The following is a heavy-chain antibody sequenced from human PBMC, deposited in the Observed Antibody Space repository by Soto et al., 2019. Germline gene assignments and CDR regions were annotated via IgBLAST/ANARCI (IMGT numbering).Heavy chain of an antibody. J-gene: IGHJ6*03. Sequence: EVQLVESGGGLVQPGGSLRLSCAASGITVSSNYMSWVRQAPGKGLEWVSVIYSGGSTYYADSVKGRFTISRDNSKNTLYLQMNSLRAEDTAVYYCARVVGELDYYYYYYMDVWGKGTTVTVSS. V-gene: IGHV3-66*01. CDR1: GITVSSNY. CDR2: IYSGGST. CDR3: ARVVGELDYYYYYYMDV. D-gene: IGHD6-13*01.